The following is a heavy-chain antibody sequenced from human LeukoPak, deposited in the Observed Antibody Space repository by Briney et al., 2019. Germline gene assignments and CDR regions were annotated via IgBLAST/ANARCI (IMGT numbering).Heavy chain of an antibody. V-gene: IGHV4-39*07. CDR2: IYHSGST. J-gene: IGHJ3*02. CDR3: ASLGTYYYDSSGYSDAFDI. CDR1: GGSISSGGYY. Sequence: SETLSLTCTVSGGSISSGGYYWSWIRQPPGKGLEWIGEIYHSGSTNYNPSLKSRVTISVDKSKNQFSLKLSSVTAADTAVYYCASLGTYYYDSSGYSDAFDIWGQGTMVTVSS. D-gene: IGHD3-22*01.